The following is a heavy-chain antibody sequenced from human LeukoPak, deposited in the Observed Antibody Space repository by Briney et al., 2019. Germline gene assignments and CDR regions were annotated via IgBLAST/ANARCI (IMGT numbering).Heavy chain of an antibody. Sequence: GGSLRLSCAASGFTFSSYDMSWVRQAPGKGLEWVSGISGSGSTTKYADSVKGRFTISRENAKNSLYLQMNSLRAEDTAVYYCARSFYGHDPYYCYMDVWGKGTTVTVSS. D-gene: IGHD1-26*01. V-gene: IGHV3-23*01. CDR2: ISGSGSTT. CDR3: ARSFYGHDPYYCYMDV. J-gene: IGHJ6*03. CDR1: GFTFSSYD.